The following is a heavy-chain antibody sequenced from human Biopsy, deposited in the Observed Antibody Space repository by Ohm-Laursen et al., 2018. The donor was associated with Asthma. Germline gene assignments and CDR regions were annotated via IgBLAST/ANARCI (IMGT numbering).Heavy chain of an antibody. CDR2: IYHSGPT. CDR3: AKIYDRLVLYGMDV. D-gene: IGHD6-19*01. CDR1: GGSIISSSW. V-gene: IGHV4-4*02. Sequence: SETRSLTCSVSGGSIISSSWWRWVRHTPGNWLEGIGEIYHSGPTNYNQSLKRRVAITVDKSKNKLSLKLTSVTAADTAVYYCAKIYDRLVLYGMDVWGQGTTVTVSS. J-gene: IGHJ6*02.